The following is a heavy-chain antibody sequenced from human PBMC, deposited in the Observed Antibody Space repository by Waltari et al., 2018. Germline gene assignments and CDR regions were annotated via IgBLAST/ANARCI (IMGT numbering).Heavy chain of an antibody. CDR1: GYTFTGYQ. J-gene: IGHJ4*02. D-gene: IGHD1-26*01. Sequence: QVHLVQSGAEVKKPGASVTVSCKASGYTFTGYQIHWGRQAPGQGLEWMGWINPNSGGTNYAQNFQGRVTITRDTSIRTAYMELSRLRSDDTAMYYCARDLVVGSGDYWGQGTLVTVSS. CDR2: INPNSGGT. V-gene: IGHV1-2*02. CDR3: ARDLVVGSGDY.